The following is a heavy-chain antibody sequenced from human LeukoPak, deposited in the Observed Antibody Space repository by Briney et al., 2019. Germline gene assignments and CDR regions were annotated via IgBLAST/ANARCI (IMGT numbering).Heavy chain of an antibody. CDR2: IPYDGSNK. D-gene: IGHD3-22*01. CDR3: ASPDPITMIVAE. J-gene: IGHJ4*02. V-gene: IGHV3-30*03. Sequence: PGGSLRLSCAVSGFTFSSYGMHWVRQAPGKGLEWVAVIPYDGSNKYYADSVKGRFTISRDNSKNTLYLQMNSLRAEDTAVYYCASPDPITMIVAEWGQGTLVTVSS. CDR1: GFTFSSYG.